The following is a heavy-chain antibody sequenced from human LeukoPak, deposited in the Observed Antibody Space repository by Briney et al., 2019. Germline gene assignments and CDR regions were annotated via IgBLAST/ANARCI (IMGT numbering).Heavy chain of an antibody. J-gene: IGHJ4*02. Sequence: GGSLRLSCAASGFTFGSYAMGWVRQAPGKGLEWVSAITASGGNTYYADSVKGRFTISRDNSKNTLYLQVNSLRAEDTAVYYCAKGNGYSYGRYYFDYWGQGTLVTVSS. CDR1: GFTFGSYA. CDR2: ITASGGNT. V-gene: IGHV3-23*01. D-gene: IGHD5-18*01. CDR3: AKGNGYSYGRYYFDY.